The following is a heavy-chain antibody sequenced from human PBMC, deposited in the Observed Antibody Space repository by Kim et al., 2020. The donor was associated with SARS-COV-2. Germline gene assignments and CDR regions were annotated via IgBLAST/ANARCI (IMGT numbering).Heavy chain of an antibody. CDR2: ISSSSSYT. D-gene: IGHD3-10*01. V-gene: IGHV3-11*05. CDR1: GFTFSDYY. Sequence: GGSLRLSCAASGFTFSDYYMSWIRQAPGKGLEWVSYISSSSSYTNYADSVKGRFTISRDNAKNSLYLQMNSLRAEDTAVYYCARDLREWFGELQAIHHYYYGMDVWGQGTTVTVSS. J-gene: IGHJ6*02. CDR3: ARDLREWFGELQAIHHYYYGMDV.